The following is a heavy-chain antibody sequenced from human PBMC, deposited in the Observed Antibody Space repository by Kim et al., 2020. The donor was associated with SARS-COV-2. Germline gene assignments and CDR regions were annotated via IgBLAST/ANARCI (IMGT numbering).Heavy chain of an antibody. CDR2: ISAYNGNT. D-gene: IGHD6-19*01. Sequence: ASVKVSCKASGYTFTSYGISWVRQAPGQGLEWMGWISAYNGNTNYAQKLQGRVTMTTDTSTSTAYMELRSLRSDDTAVYYCARAWGRIAVAGDPDAFDIWGQGTMVTVSS. CDR3: ARAWGRIAVAGDPDAFDI. CDR1: GYTFTSYG. V-gene: IGHV1-18*04. J-gene: IGHJ3*02.